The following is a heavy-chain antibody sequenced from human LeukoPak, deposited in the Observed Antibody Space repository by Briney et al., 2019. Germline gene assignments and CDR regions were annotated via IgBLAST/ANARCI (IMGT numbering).Heavy chain of an antibody. J-gene: IGHJ3*02. CDR2: IYHSGST. CDR1: GGSISSSNW. CDR3: ASEAAYCSGGSCYFTRAFDI. V-gene: IGHV4-4*02. Sequence: SETLSLTCAVSGGSISSSNWWSWVRQPPGKGLEWIGEIYHSGSTNYNPSLKSRVTISVDKSKNQFSLKLSSVTAADPAVYYCASEAAYCSGGSCYFTRAFDIWGQGTMVTVSS. D-gene: IGHD2-15*01.